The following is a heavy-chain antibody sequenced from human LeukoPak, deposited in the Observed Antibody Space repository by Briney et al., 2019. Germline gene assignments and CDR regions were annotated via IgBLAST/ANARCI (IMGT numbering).Heavy chain of an antibody. CDR3: ARGGAAAARKRGVDF. CDR1: GFTFDDYA. Sequence: GRSLRLSCAASGFTFDDYAMHWVRQAPGKGLEWVSGISWNSGSIGYVDSVKGRFTISRDNSKNSLYLQMDSLRDEDTAVFYCARGGAAAARKRGVDFWGQGTLVTVSS. V-gene: IGHV3-9*01. J-gene: IGHJ4*02. CDR2: ISWNSGSI. D-gene: IGHD6-13*01.